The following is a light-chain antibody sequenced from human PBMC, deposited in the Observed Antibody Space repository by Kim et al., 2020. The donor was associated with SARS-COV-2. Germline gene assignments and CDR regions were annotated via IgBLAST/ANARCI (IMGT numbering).Light chain of an antibody. Sequence: GQSFTISCTGTSSDVGYYNYVSWYQQHPGKAPKLMIYEVTKRPSGVPDRFSGSKSGNTASLTVSGLQAEDEADYYCSSYASSNAWVFGGGTQLTVL. J-gene: IGLJ3*02. V-gene: IGLV2-8*01. CDR3: SSYASSNAWV. CDR2: EVT. CDR1: SSDVGYYNY.